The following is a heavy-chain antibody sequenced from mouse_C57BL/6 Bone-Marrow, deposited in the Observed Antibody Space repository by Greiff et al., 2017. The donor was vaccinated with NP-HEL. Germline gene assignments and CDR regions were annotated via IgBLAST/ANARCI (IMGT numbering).Heavy chain of an antibody. CDR1: GYTFTSYD. Sequence: VQLQQSGPELVKPGASVKLSCKASGYTFTSYDINWVQQRPGQGLEWIGWIYPRDGSSKYNEKFKGKATLTVDTSSSTAYMELHSLTSEGATVYFCARSRWLLRAWGQGTTLTVSS. V-gene: IGHV1-85*01. D-gene: IGHD2-3*01. J-gene: IGHJ2*01. CDR2: IYPRDGSS. CDR3: ARSRWLLRA.